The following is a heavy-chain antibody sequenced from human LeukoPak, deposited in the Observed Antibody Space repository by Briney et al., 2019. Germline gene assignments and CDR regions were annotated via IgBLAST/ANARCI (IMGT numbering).Heavy chain of an antibody. CDR3: ARGAGIYFDSSGYVA. J-gene: IGHJ5*02. CDR2: ISGYNGNT. V-gene: IGHV1-18*01. CDR1: GYTFTSYG. Sequence: ASVKVSCKASGYTFTSYGISWVRQAPGQGLEWMGWISGYNGNTNYAQKFQGRVTMTTDTSTTTAYMDVRSLRSDDTAVYYCARGAGIYFDSSGYVAWGQGTLVTVSS. D-gene: IGHD3-22*01.